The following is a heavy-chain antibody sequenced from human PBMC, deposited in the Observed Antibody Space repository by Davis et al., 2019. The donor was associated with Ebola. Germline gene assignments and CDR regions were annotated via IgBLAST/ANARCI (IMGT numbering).Heavy chain of an antibody. V-gene: IGHV1-18*01. CDR3: ARGGRGSYSFGYYYYGMDV. D-gene: IGHD1-26*01. Sequence: AASVKVSCKASGYTFTSYGISWVRQAPGQGLEWMGWISAYNGNTNYAQKLQGRVTMTTDTSTSTAYMELRSLRSDDTAVYYCARGGRGSYSFGYYYYGMDVWGQGTTVTVSS. CDR2: ISAYNGNT. J-gene: IGHJ6*02. CDR1: GYTFTSYG.